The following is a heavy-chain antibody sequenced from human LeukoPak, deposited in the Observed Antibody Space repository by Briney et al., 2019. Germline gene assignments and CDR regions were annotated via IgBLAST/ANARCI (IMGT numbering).Heavy chain of an antibody. D-gene: IGHD3-10*01. J-gene: IGHJ5*02. CDR1: GGSISSSHW. Sequence: SETLSLTCAVSGGSISSSHWWSWVRQPPGKGLEWIGEIYHSGSTNYNPSLKSRVTISVDTSKNQFSLKMSSVTAADTAVYYCTRDSGTTGEVKFDPWGQGTLVAVSS. CDR3: TRDSGTTGEVKFDP. CDR2: IYHSGST. V-gene: IGHV4-4*02.